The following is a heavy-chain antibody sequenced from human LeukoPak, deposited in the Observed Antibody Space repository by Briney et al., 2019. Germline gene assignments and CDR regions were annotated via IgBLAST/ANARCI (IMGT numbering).Heavy chain of an antibody. CDR1: GFTFSSYS. D-gene: IGHD3-10*01. V-gene: IGHV3-64*01. J-gene: IGHJ4*02. CDR3: ARVETYYYGSGSLDY. Sequence: GGSLRLSCAASGFTFSSYSMHWVRQPPGKELEYVSAISGNGGSTYYENSVKGRFTISRDNSKNTLYLQMGSLRAEDMAVYYCARVETYYYGSGSLDYWGQGTLVTVSS. CDR2: ISGNGGST.